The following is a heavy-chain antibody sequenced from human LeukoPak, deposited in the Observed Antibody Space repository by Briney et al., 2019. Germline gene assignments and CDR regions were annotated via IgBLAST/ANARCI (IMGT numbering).Heavy chain of an antibody. CDR1: GFTFSSYG. V-gene: IGHV3-33*01. J-gene: IGHJ4*02. Sequence: GGSLRLSCAASGFTFSSYGMHWVRQAPGKGLEWVAVIWYDGSNKYYADSVKGRFTISRDNSKNTLYLQMSSLRAEDTAVYYCARAYYYDSSGYEDYWGQGTLVTVSS. D-gene: IGHD3-22*01. CDR3: ARAYYYDSSGYEDY. CDR2: IWYDGSNK.